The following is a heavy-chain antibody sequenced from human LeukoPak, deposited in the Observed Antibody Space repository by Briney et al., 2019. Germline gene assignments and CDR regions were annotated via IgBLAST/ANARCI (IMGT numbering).Heavy chain of an antibody. CDR2: TYYRSKMYN. CDR1: VDSVSSNSAA. V-gene: IGHV6-1*01. D-gene: IGHD3-10*01. J-gene: IGHJ4*02. Sequence: SRTLSLTCAISVDSVSSNSAAWNWIRQSPSRGLEWLGRTYYRSKMYNDYAVSVKSRITINPDTSKNQFSLQLNSVTPEDTAVYYCAISWAITMVRGVITDFDYWGQGTLVTVSS. CDR3: AISWAITMVRGVITDFDY.